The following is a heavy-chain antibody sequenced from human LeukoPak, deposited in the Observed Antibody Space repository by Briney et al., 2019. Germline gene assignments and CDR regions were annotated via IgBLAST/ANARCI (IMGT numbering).Heavy chain of an antibody. CDR1: GFIFNNYA. CDR2: ISWNSGSI. D-gene: IGHD1-26*01. CDR3: ASHGATY. V-gene: IGHV3-9*01. J-gene: IGHJ4*02. Sequence: GGSLRLSCAGSGFIFNNYAMHWVRQPPGKGLEWVSGISWNSGSIYYADSVKGRFTISRDNAKNSLYLQMNSLRAEDTAVYYCASHGATYWGQGTLVTVSS.